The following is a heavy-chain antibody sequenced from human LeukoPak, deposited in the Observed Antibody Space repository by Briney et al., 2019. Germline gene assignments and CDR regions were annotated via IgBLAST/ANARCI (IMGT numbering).Heavy chain of an antibody. CDR3: ARDGNADAFDI. CDR2: ISYDGSNK. Sequence: PGRSLRLSCAASGFTFSSYAMHWVRQAPGKGLEWVAVISYDGSNKYYADSVKGRFTISRDNSKNTLYLQMNSLRAEDTAVYYCARDGNADAFDIWGQGTMVTVSS. D-gene: IGHD4-23*01. J-gene: IGHJ3*02. V-gene: IGHV3-30*04. CDR1: GFTFSSYA.